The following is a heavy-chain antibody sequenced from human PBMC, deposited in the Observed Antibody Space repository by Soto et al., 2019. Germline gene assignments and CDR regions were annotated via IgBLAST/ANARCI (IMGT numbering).Heavy chain of an antibody. CDR3: AKDGYDNTWFHFDY. Sequence: CVDFGFPCSNYDMNWVRQAPGKGLEWVSTISDSGGSTYYADSVKGRFTIFRDNSKDTVYLQMNRLRAEDTAVYYCAKDGYDNTWFHFDYWGQGTLVTVSS. V-gene: IGHV3-23*01. CDR1: GFPCSNYD. J-gene: IGHJ4*02. D-gene: IGHD3-22*01. CDR2: ISDSGGST.